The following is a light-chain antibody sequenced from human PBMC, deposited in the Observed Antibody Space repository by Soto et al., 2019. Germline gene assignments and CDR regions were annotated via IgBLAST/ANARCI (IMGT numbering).Light chain of an antibody. J-gene: IGKJ2*01. CDR1: QGVSSY. CDR2: DAS. V-gene: IGKV3D-11*01. Sequence: EIVLTQSPATLSLSPGERATLSCRASQGVSSYLAWYQQKPGQAPRLLIYDASNRATGIPARFSGSVPGTDFTLTISSLEPEDFAVYYCQQRSNWHLYTFGQGTKLEIK. CDR3: QQRSNWHLYT.